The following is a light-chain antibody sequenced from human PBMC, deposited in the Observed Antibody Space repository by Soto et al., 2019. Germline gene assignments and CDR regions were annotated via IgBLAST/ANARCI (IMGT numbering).Light chain of an antibody. V-gene: IGLV2-14*03. Sequence: QPVLTQPASVSGSPGQSITISCSGTSSDVGGSNYVSWYQQHPGEAPKLIIYDVSYRPSGVSNRFSGSKSGNTASLTISGLQAEDEAHYFCSSYTSSAPGVLFGGGTKLTVL. CDR3: SSYTSSAPGVL. J-gene: IGLJ2*01. CDR1: SSDVGGSNY. CDR2: DVS.